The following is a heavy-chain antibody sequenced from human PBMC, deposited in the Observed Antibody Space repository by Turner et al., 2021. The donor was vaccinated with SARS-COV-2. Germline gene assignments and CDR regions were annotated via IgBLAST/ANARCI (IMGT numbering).Heavy chain of an antibody. Sequence: QVQLVESGGGVVQPGRSLRLSCAASGFNFSRYGMHWVRQAPGKGLEWVAVISYDGSNKYYADSVKGRFTISRDNSKNTLYLQMNSLRAEDTAVYYCAKAETYSSGWSGGRSYYYYYMDVWGKGTTVTVSS. CDR1: GFNFSRYG. V-gene: IGHV3-30*18. CDR3: AKAETYSSGWSGGRSYYYYYMDV. CDR2: ISYDGSNK. J-gene: IGHJ6*03. D-gene: IGHD6-19*01.